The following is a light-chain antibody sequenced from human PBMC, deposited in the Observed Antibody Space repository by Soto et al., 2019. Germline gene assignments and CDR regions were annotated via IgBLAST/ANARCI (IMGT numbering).Light chain of an antibody. CDR3: QQYGSSPWT. J-gene: IGKJ1*01. CDR1: QSVSSSY. Sequence: DIVLTQSPGTLSLSPGERATLSCRASQSVSSSYLAWYQQKPGQAPRPLIYGASSRAIGVPDRFSGSGSVTDFTLTISRLEPEDFAVYYCQQYGSSPWTFGQGTKVEIK. CDR2: GAS. V-gene: IGKV3-20*01.